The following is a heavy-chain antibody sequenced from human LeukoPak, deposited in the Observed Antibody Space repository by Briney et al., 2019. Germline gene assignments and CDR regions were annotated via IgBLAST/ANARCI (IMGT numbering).Heavy chain of an antibody. V-gene: IGHV5-51*01. CDR1: VYSFSNDW. CDR3: ARRGCNGGSCYGY. J-gene: IGHJ4*02. D-gene: IGHD2-15*01. CDR2: IYPGDPDT. Sequence: GESLKISCKGSVYSFSNDWIGWVRQMPGKGLEWMGIIYPGDPDTRYSPSFQGQVTISADKSISTAYLQWSSLEASDTAMYYCARRGCNGGSCYGYWGQGTLVTVSS.